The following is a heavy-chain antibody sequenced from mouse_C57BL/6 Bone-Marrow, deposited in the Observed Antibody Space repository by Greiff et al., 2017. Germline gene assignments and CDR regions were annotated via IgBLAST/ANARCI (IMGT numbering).Heavy chain of an antibody. CDR2: MHPNGGSP. CDR3: ARSYDYDDYTMDY. D-gene: IGHD2-4*01. V-gene: IGHV1-64*01. CDR1: GYTFTNYW. Sequence: QVQLQQPGAELVKPGASVKLSCKASGYTFTNYWMHWVKQRPGQGLEWIGMMHPNGGSPDYNEKFKSEATLSVDKSYRTAYMELSSLTSEDSAVYDCARSYDYDDYTMDYWGQGTSVTVSS. J-gene: IGHJ4*01.